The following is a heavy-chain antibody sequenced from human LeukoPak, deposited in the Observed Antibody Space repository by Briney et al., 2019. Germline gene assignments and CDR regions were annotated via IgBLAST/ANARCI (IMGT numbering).Heavy chain of an antibody. D-gene: IGHD4-17*01. J-gene: IGHJ4*02. V-gene: IGHV4-34*01. CDR1: GGSFSGYY. CDR2: INHSGST. Sequence: PSETLSLTCAVYGGSFSGYYWSWIRQPPGKGLEWIGEINHSGSTNYNPSLKSRVTISVDTSKNQFSLKLSSVTAADTAVYYCARDGGRYYGDYVFDYWGQGTLVTVSS. CDR3: ARDGGRYYGDYVFDY.